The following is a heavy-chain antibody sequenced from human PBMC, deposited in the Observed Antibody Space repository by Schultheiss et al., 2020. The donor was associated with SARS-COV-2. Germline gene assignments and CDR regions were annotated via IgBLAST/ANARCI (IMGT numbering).Heavy chain of an antibody. CDR2: IIPILGIA. D-gene: IGHD6-6*01. J-gene: IGHJ4*02. CDR1: GGTFSSYA. Sequence: SVKVSCKASGGTFSSYAISWVRQAPGQGLEWMGGIIPILGIANYAQKFQGRVTITRDTSASTAYMELRSLRSDDTAVYYCASGKRLADPDYWGQGTLVTVSS. V-gene: IGHV1-69*10. CDR3: ASGKRLADPDY.